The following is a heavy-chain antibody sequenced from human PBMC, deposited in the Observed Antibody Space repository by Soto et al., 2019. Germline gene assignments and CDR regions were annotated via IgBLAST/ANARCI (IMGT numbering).Heavy chain of an antibody. CDR1: GFTFSSYA. J-gene: IGHJ4*02. V-gene: IGHV3-23*01. CDR3: AKDLGHVVVVAATPDY. CDR2: ISGSGGST. D-gene: IGHD2-15*01. Sequence: EVQLLESGGGLVQPGGSLRLSCAASGFTFSSYAMSWVRQAPGKGLEWVSAISGSGGSTYYADSVNGRFTISRDNSKNTLYLQMNRLRAEDTAGYYCAKDLGHVVVVAATPDYWGQGTLVTDSS.